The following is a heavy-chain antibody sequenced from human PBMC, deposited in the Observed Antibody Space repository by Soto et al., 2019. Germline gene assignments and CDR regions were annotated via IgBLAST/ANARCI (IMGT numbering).Heavy chain of an antibody. V-gene: IGHV4-30-4*01. Sequence: SETLSLTCTVSGGSISSGDYYWSWIRQPPGKGLEWIGYIYYSGSTYYNPSLKSRVTISVDTSKNQFSLKLSSVTAADTAVYYCARAGITIFGVVIQYYYYYGMDVWGQGTTVTVSS. D-gene: IGHD3-3*01. CDR3: ARAGITIFGVVIQYYYYYGMDV. CDR2: IYYSGST. CDR1: GGSISSGDYY. J-gene: IGHJ6*02.